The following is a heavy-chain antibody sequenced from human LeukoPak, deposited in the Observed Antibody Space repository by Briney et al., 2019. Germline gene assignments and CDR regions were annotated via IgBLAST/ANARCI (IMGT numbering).Heavy chain of an antibody. V-gene: IGHV3-23*01. CDR2: ISGSGGST. D-gene: IGHD1-26*01. CDR3: AKGSGATKWYYFDY. Sequence: GGSLRLSCAGSGSTFSSYAMSWVRQAPGKGLEWVSAISGSGGSTYYADSVKGRFTISRDNSKNTLYLQMNSLRADDTAVYYCAKGSGATKWYYFDYWGQGTLVTVSS. CDR1: GSTFSSYA. J-gene: IGHJ4*02.